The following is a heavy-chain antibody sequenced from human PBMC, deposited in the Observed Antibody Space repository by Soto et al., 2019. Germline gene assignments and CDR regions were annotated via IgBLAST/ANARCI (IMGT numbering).Heavy chain of an antibody. V-gene: IGHV5-10-1*01. CDR2: IDPSDSYT. D-gene: IGHD6-6*01. Sequence: PGESLKISCKGSGYSFPNYWISWVRQMPGKGLGWMGRIDPSDSYTNYSPSFQGHVTISADKSISTAYLQWSSLKASDTAMYYCASRGYTSSSVQYYDMDVWGHGTTVTVSS. J-gene: IGHJ6*02. CDR1: GYSFPNYW. CDR3: ASRGYTSSSVQYYDMDV.